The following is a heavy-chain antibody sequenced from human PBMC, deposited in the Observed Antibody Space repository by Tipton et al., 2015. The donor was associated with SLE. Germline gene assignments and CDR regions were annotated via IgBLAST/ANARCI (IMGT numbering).Heavy chain of an antibody. CDR1: GASLGGYH. CDR3: ARGHPHIVVVIGGGWLDP. J-gene: IGHJ5*02. Sequence: TLSLTCAVYGASLGGYHWSWIRQPPGKGLEWIGEINHSGSTNYNPSLKSRVTVSIDTSKNQFSLKLSSVTAADTAVYYCARGHPHIVVVIGGGWLDPWGQGTLVTVSS. V-gene: IGHV4-34*01. CDR2: INHSGST. D-gene: IGHD2-21*01.